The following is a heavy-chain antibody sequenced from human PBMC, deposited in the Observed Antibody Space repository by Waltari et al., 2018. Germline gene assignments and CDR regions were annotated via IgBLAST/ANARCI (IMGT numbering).Heavy chain of an antibody. CDR1: GFIFSHSA. D-gene: IGHD6-13*01. Sequence: QVQLVESGGGVVQPGRSLRLSCAASGFIFSHSAMLWVRQAPGKGLEWVAVISLDGVNKKYADSVKGRFTISRDNSKNTLFLQLNSLTSDDTAVYYCAKDAAAAPAYYYYMDVWGKGTTVTISS. CDR3: AKDAAAAPAYYYYMDV. CDR2: ISLDGVNK. J-gene: IGHJ6*03. V-gene: IGHV3-30*18.